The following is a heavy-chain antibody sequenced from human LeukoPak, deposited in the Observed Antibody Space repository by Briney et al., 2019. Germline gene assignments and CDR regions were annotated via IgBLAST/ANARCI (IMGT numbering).Heavy chain of an antibody. D-gene: IGHD3-16*01. CDR2: INPDGSGK. Sequence: GGSLRLSGEASGFTLSTYWMTWVRQVPGKGLDWVANINPDGSGKRYVDSVKGRFTIARDNADNSLSLQMNSLRAEDTAVYYCASWGAGGNSWGQGTLVTVSS. CDR1: GFTLSTYW. V-gene: IGHV3-7*01. J-gene: IGHJ4*02. CDR3: ASWGAGGNS.